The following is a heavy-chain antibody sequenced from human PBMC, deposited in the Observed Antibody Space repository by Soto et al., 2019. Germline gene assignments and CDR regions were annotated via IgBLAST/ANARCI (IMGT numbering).Heavy chain of an antibody. Sequence: SETLSLTCAVSSGSISSSNWWSWVRQPPGKGLEWIGEIYHSGSTNYNPPLKSRVTISVDKSKNQFSLKLSSVTAADTAVYYCAREGWFGEQLGYYYYMDVWGKGTTVTVSS. V-gene: IGHV4-4*02. J-gene: IGHJ6*03. CDR1: SGSISSSNW. D-gene: IGHD3-10*01. CDR3: AREGWFGEQLGYYYYMDV. CDR2: IYHSGST.